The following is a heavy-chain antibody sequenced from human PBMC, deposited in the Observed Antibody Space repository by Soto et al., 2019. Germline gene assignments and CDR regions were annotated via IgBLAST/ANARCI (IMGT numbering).Heavy chain of an antibody. D-gene: IGHD3-10*01. J-gene: IGHJ4*02. CDR1: GGSISSGDYY. V-gene: IGHV4-30-4*01. Sequence: SETLSLTCTVSGGSISSGDYYWSWIRQPPGKGLEWIGYIYYSGSTYYNPSLKSRVTISVDTSKNQFSLKLSSVTAADTAVYYCARGWFGELPSFDYWGQGTLVTVSS. CDR3: ARGWFGELPSFDY. CDR2: IYYSGST.